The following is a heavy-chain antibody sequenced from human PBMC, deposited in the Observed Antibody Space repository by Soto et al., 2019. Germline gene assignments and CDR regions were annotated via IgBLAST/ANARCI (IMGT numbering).Heavy chain of an antibody. D-gene: IGHD3-10*01. CDR2: MNADVSET. Sequence: PGGSLSLSCAAFQFTFSNFWMSWVRQAPGKGLEWVANMNADVSETYYVDSVKGRFTLSRDNADNSLHLQLNSLRVEDTAVYYCERSRPGAYFYYWGQGTLVTVSS. J-gene: IGHJ4*02. CDR3: ERSRPGAYFYY. CDR1: QFTFSNFW. V-gene: IGHV3-7*01.